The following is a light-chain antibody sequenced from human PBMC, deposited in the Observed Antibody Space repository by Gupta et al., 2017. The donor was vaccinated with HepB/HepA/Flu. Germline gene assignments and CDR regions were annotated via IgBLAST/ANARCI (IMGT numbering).Light chain of an antibody. CDR1: SGRSSYA. Sequence: QLLLPQSPSASASLRASVKLTCTLSSGRSSYAIAWHQQQPGKGPRYLMKLNSDGSHSKGDGIPDRFSGSSSGAERYLTISSLQSEDEADYYCQTWGTGIHWVFGGGTKLTVL. CDR3: QTWGTGIHWV. CDR2: LNSDGSH. V-gene: IGLV4-69*01. J-gene: IGLJ3*02.